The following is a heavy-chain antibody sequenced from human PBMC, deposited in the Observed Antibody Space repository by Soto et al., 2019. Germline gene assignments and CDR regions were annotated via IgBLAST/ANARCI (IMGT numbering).Heavy chain of an antibody. V-gene: IGHV3-30-3*01. CDR1: GVTFSSYA. CDR3: ARDGYNSGFDY. D-gene: IGHD5-12*01. J-gene: IGHJ4*02. CDR2: ISYDGSNK. Sequence: QVQLVESGGGVVQPGRFLRISCAASGVTFSSYAMHWVRQAPGKGLEWVAVISYDGSNKYYADSVKGRFTISRDNSKNTLYLQMNSLRAEDTAVYYCARDGYNSGFDYWGQGTLVTVSS.